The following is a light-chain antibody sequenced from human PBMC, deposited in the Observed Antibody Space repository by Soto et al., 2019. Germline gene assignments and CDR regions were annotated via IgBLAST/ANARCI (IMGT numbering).Light chain of an antibody. CDR2: LESSGSY. V-gene: IGLV4-60*02. J-gene: IGLJ3*02. Sequence: QAVLTQSSSASASLGSSVKLTCTLSSGHRSYIIAWHQQQPGEAPRYLMKLESSGSYNKGSGVPDRFSGSSSGADRYLTISNLQFEDEADYYCETWDSNTPRVFGGGTKLTVL. CDR3: ETWDSNTPRV. CDR1: SGHRSYI.